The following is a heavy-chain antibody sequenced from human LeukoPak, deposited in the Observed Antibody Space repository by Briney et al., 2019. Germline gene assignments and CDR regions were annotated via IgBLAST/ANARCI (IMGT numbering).Heavy chain of an antibody. CDR2: IDHSGST. CDR3: ARSGYSYDRDGDY. D-gene: IGHD5-18*01. Sequence: KPSETLSLTCAVYGGSFSGYYWSWIRQPPGKGLEWIGEIDHSGSTNYNPSLKSRVTISVDTSKNQFSLKLSSVTAADTAVYYCARSGYSYDRDGDYWGQGTLVTVSS. V-gene: IGHV4-34*01. CDR1: GGSFSGYY. J-gene: IGHJ4*02.